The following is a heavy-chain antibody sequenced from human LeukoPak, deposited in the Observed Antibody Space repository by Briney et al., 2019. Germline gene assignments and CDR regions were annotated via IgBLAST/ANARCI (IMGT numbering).Heavy chain of an antibody. D-gene: IGHD1-7*01. Sequence: QTGGSLRLSCAASGFTFSSYAMSWVRQAPGKGLEWVSAISGSGGSTYYADSVKGRFTISRDNSKNTLYLQMNSLRAEDTAVYYCAKDPDWNYERGFDPWGQGTLVTVSS. J-gene: IGHJ5*02. CDR3: AKDPDWNYERGFDP. V-gene: IGHV3-23*01. CDR1: GFTFSSYA. CDR2: ISGSGGST.